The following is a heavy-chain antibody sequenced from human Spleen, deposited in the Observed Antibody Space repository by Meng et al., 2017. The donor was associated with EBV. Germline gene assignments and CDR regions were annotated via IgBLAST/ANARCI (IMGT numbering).Heavy chain of an antibody. J-gene: IGHJ4*02. CDR3: VSTISAAGY. CDR2: IDTNTGHP. Sequence: VQVVQSGAELTKPGASVKVSCTASGYTFTNYAINWVRQAPGQGLEWMGWIDTNTGHPTYAQGFTGQFVFSLDTSVNTAFLQISSLKAADSAVYYCVSTISAAGYWGQGTLVTASS. V-gene: IGHV7-4-1*02. D-gene: IGHD6-13*01. CDR1: GYTFTNYA.